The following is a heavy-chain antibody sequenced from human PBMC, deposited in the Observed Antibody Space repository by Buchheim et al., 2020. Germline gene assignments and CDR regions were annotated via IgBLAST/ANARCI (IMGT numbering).Heavy chain of an antibody. D-gene: IGHD5-24*01. J-gene: IGHJ6*02. CDR3: ARAGRDGYNNKLRDYYYGMDV. V-gene: IGHV1-2*04. Sequence: QVQLVQSGAEVKKPGASVKVSCKASGYTFTGYYMHWVRQAPGQGLEWMGWNNPNSGGTNYAQKFQGWVTMTRDTSISTAYMELSRLRSDDTAVYYCARAGRDGYNNKLRDYYYGMDVWGQGTT. CDR2: NNPNSGGT. CDR1: GYTFTGYY.